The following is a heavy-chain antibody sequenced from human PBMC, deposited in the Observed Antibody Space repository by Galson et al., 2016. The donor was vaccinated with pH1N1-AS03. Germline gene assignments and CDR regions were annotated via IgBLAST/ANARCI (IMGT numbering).Heavy chain of an antibody. CDR3: AKDVFGWAFDV. Sequence: SLRLSCAASGFSVRANAMSWVRQAPGKGLEWVASLDGGGDGTPYAGAVRGRFTISRDTSENTVYLQMNSLRAEDTALYYRAKDVFGWAFDVWGQGTMVTVSS. V-gene: IGHV3-23*01. CDR2: LDGGGDGT. CDR1: GFSVRANA. J-gene: IGHJ3*01. D-gene: IGHD3-10*01.